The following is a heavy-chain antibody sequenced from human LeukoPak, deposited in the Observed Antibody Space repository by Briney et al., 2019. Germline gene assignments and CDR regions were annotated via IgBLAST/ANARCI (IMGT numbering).Heavy chain of an antibody. Sequence: GGSLRLSCAASGFTVSSNYMSWVRQAPGKGLEWVSVIYSGGNTYYADSVKGRFTISRDNAKNSLYLQMNSLRAEDTAVYYCARDRRDGYSTPYHYWYFDLWGRGTLVTVSS. D-gene: IGHD4-4*01. CDR2: IYSGGNT. CDR1: GFTVSSNY. V-gene: IGHV3-53*01. J-gene: IGHJ2*01. CDR3: ARDRRDGYSTPYHYWYFDL.